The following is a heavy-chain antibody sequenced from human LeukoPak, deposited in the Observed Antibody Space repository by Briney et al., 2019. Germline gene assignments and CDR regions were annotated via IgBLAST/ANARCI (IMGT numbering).Heavy chain of an antibody. CDR2: IRSKAYGGTT. D-gene: IGHD5-18*01. CDR1: GFTFGDYA. CDR3: AKDEDTAMPEEAFDI. J-gene: IGHJ3*02. Sequence: GGSLRLSCTASGFTFGDYAMSWFRQAPGKGLEWVGFIRSKAYGGTTEYAASVKGRFTISRDDSKSIAYLQMNSLKTEDTAVYYCAKDEDTAMPEEAFDIWGQGTMVTVSS. V-gene: IGHV3-49*03.